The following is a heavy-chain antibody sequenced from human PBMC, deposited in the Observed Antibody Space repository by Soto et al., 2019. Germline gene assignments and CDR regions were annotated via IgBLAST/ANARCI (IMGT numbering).Heavy chain of an antibody. CDR1: GGSVSSGRFY. CDR2: IYYSGST. Sequence: AETLSLTCTVSGGSVSSGRFYFICIRQPPGKGLEWIGYIYYSGSTKYNPSLRSRVTISVDTSKNQFSLKLTSVTAADTAVYYCARSGSGSGWLGGQGTLVTVSS. D-gene: IGHD6-19*01. J-gene: IGHJ4*02. V-gene: IGHV4-61*01. CDR3: ARSGSGSGWL.